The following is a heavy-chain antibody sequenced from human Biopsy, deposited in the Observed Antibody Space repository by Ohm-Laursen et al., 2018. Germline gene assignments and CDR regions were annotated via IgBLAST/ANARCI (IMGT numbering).Heavy chain of an antibody. J-gene: IGHJ5*02. CDR2: VYNGGIT. CDR1: GGSIISYY. V-gene: IGHV4-59*08. CDR3: ARHPTGFWFDP. Sequence: SQTLSLTCSVSGGSIISYYWTWIRQPPGKGLEWIGHVYNGGITNYNPSLKSRVTISKDTSKNQFSLQVNSVTAADTAVYYCARHPTGFWFDPWGQGTLVIVSS.